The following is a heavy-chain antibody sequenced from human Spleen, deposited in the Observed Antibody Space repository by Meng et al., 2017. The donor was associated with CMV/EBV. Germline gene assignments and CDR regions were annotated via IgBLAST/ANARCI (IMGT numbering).Heavy chain of an antibody. CDR1: GFNFSVYG. CDR3: AKDRTSMVRGALGS. CDR2: RRYDGSNK. D-gene: IGHD3-10*01. J-gene: IGHJ4*02. Sequence: SGFNFSVYGIHWFRQAPGKARVGVAFRRYDGSNKYYVASVKGRFTISRDNFQNTLYLQMDSLRADDTAMYHGAKDRTSMVRGALGSRGQGTLVTVSS. V-gene: IGHV3-30*02.